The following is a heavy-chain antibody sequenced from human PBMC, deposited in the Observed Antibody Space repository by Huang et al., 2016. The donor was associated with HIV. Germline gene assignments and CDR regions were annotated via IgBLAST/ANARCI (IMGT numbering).Heavy chain of an antibody. J-gene: IGHJ4*02. V-gene: IGHV1-2*02. CDR2: INHKRGGT. D-gene: IGHD6-6*01. Sequence: QVQLVQSGAEVKNPGASVRVSCKASGYTFTDSNIHWGRQAPGQGLEWMGWINHKRGGTIYAQGFQGRVTRTRDTTISTVHMDLRRIQSDDTAVYFCARDWSFGSSTSPADWGQGTLVTVSS. CDR1: GYTFTDSN. CDR3: ARDWSFGSSTSPAD.